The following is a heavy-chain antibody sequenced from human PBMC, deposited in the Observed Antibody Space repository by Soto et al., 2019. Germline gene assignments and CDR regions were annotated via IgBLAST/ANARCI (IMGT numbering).Heavy chain of an antibody. CDR3: AKGLYYYDSSGYRLFDY. V-gene: IGHV3-23*01. CDR1: GFTFNNYA. J-gene: IGHJ4*02. CDR2: ISVSGGST. Sequence: GWSLRLSCAASGFTFNNYALTWVRQAPGKGLEWVSTISVSGGSTHYADSVKGRFTISRDNSKKTLYLQMHSLRAEDTAVYYCAKGLYYYDSSGYRLFDYWGQGTQVTAPQ. D-gene: IGHD3-22*01.